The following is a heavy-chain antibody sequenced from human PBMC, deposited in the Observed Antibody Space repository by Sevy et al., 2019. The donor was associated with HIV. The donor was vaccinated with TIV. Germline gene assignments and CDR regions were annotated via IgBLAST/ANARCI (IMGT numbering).Heavy chain of an antibody. CDR2: IIPILGIA. J-gene: IGHJ6*02. V-gene: IGHV1-69*04. Sequence: ASVKVSCKASGGTFSSYAISWVRQAPGQGLEWMGRIIPILGIANYAQKFQGRVTITADKSTSTAYMELSSLRSEDTAVYYCAGSNCSSTSCYYYYYYGMDVWGQRTSVTVSS. CDR1: GGTFSSYA. CDR3: AGSNCSSTSCYYYYYYGMDV. D-gene: IGHD2-2*01.